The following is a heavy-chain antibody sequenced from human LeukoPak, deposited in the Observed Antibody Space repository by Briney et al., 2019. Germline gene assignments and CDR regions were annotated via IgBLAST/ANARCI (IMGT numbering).Heavy chain of an antibody. J-gene: IGHJ3*02. CDR1: GFTSSSYE. CDR2: ISSSGYTI. V-gene: IGHV3-48*03. Sequence: PGGSLRLSCEASGFTSSSYEINWVRQAPGKGLEWVSYISSSGYTIYYADSVKGRFTISGDNAKNSLYLQMNSLRAEDTAVYYCARNPGCSGGTCYFRGAFDIWGQGTMVTVSS. D-gene: IGHD2-15*01. CDR3: ARNPGCSGGTCYFRGAFDI.